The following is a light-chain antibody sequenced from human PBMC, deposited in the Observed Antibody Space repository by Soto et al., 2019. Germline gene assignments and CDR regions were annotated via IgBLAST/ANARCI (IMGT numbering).Light chain of an antibody. CDR2: EVD. Sequence: QSVLTQPPSASGSPGQSVTISCTGTSSDVGGYKFVSWYQQHPGKAPKLMIFEVDKRPSGVPDRFSGSKSGNTAYLAVSGLQAEDEADYYCTSYAGSNNLLFGGGTKLT. CDR1: SSDVGGYKF. J-gene: IGLJ2*01. V-gene: IGLV2-8*01. CDR3: TSYAGSNNLL.